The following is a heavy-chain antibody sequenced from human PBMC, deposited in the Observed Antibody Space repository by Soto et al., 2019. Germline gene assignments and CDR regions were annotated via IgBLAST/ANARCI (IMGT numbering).Heavy chain of an antibody. V-gene: IGHV4-34*01. J-gene: IGHJ4*02. Sequence: SETLSLTCAVYGGSFSDYYWSWIRQPPGKGLEWIGEINHSGSTNYNPSLKSRVTISVDTSKNQFSRKLSSVTAADTAVYYCARGGGIAAAGLYYFDYWGQGTLVTVSS. CDR3: ARGGGIAAAGLYYFDY. CDR1: GGSFSDYY. D-gene: IGHD6-13*01. CDR2: INHSGST.